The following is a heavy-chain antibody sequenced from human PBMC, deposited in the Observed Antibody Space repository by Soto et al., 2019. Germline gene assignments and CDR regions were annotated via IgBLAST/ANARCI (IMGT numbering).Heavy chain of an antibody. CDR2: ISWNSGSI. CDR1: GFTFDDYA. CDR3: AKGWERFVPYGMDV. J-gene: IGHJ6*02. Sequence: PGGSLRLSCAASGFTFDDYAMHWVRQAPGKGLEWFSGISWNSGSIGYADSVKGRFTISRDNAKNSLYLQMNSLRAEDTALYYCAKGWERFVPYGMDVWGQGTTVTVSS. D-gene: IGHD1-26*01. V-gene: IGHV3-9*01.